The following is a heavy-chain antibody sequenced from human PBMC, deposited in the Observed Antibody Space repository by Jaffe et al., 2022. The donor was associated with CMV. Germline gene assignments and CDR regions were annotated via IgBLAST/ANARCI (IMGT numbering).Heavy chain of an antibody. Sequence: EVQLVESGGGLVKPGGSLRLSCAASGFTFSSYSMNWVRQAPGKGLEWVSSISSSSSYIYYADSVKGRFTISRDNAKNSLYLQMNSLRAEDTAVYYCARDRVEWELHDYWGQGTLVTVSS. CDR3: ARDRVEWELHDY. V-gene: IGHV3-21*01. CDR1: GFTFSSYS. CDR2: ISSSSSYI. J-gene: IGHJ4*02. D-gene: IGHD1-26*01.